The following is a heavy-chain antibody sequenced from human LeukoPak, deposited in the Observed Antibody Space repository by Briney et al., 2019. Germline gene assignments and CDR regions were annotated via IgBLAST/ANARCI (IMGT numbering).Heavy chain of an antibody. D-gene: IGHD1-14*01. V-gene: IGHV3-23*01. Sequence: GGSLRLSCAASGLTFRNYGMSWVRQTPGKGLVWVSSISGAGDYTYYADSVQGRFTISRDNSKNTLYLQMDSLRAQDAAIYYCATSPDIEASGTLYYLDFWGQGTLVSVSS. CDR3: ATSPDIEASGTLYYLDF. J-gene: IGHJ4*02. CDR1: GLTFRNYG. CDR2: ISGAGDYT.